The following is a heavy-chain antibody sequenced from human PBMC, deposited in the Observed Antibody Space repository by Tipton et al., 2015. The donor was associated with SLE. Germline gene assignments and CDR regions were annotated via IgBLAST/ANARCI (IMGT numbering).Heavy chain of an antibody. J-gene: IGHJ6*02. Sequence: TLSLTCEVSGYSISSDYYWGWIRQPPGEGLEWFGSMFHSGTTYVNPTLKSRVTISLDTSKNQFSLKLTSVTAADTAVYYCARSQGGNYISYTYGMGVWGQGTTVTVPS. CDR3: ARSQGGNYISYTYGMGV. D-gene: IGHD4-11*01. CDR1: GYSISSDYY. V-gene: IGHV4-38-2*01. CDR2: MFHSGTT.